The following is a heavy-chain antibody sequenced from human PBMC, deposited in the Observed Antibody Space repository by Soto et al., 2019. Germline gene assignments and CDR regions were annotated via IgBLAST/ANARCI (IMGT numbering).Heavy chain of an antibody. J-gene: IGHJ4*02. D-gene: IGHD3-22*01. Sequence: GGSLRLSCAASGFTFSNAWMSWVRQAPGKGLEWVGRIKSKTDGGTTDYAAPVKGRFTISRDESKNTLYLQMNSLKTDDTAVYYCTTLYICYDSSGVPLWGQGTLVTVSS. CDR2: IKSKTDGGTT. V-gene: IGHV3-15*01. CDR1: GFTFSNAW. CDR3: TTLYICYDSSGVPL.